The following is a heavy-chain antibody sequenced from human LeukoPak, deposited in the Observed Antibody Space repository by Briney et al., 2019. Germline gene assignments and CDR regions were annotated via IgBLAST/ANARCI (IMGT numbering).Heavy chain of an antibody. CDR1: VGTFSSDA. CDR3: AREWTGYSSFDP. V-gene: IGHV1-69*13. CDR2: IIPILGTA. J-gene: IGHJ5*02. D-gene: IGHD6-19*01. Sequence: SVKVSCKASVGTFSSDAVCWGRQAPGQGREWMGAIIPILGTANYAQKFQGRVTITADESTSKDYMELRSLRSEDTAGYHCAREWTGYSSFDPWGQGTLVTVSS.